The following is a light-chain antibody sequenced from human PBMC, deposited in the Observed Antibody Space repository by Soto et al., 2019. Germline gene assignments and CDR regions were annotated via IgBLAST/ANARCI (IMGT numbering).Light chain of an antibody. V-gene: IGKV3-11*01. CDR3: QQRHMWPIT. J-gene: IGKJ5*01. Sequence: EGVLTQSPVTLSLSPGERATLSCRASQSFRGLLAWYQQKPGQAPRLLIHDAYNRATGIPPRFSGSGSGTDFTLTISSLEPEDSAVYYCQQRHMWPITFGQGTRLEIK. CDR1: QSFRGL. CDR2: DAY.